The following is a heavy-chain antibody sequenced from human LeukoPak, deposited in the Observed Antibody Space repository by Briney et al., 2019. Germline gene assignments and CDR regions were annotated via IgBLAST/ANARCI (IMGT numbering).Heavy chain of an antibody. J-gene: IGHJ4*02. CDR1: GFTFSNAW. V-gene: IGHV3-15*01. CDR2: IKSKTDGGTT. Sequence: GGSLRLSCAASGFTFSNAWMSWVRQAPGKGLEWVGRIKSKTDGGTTDYAAPVKGRFTISRDYSQNTLYLQMNSLKTEDTAVYYCTTKGQACSGGSCYWRWGQGTLVTVSS. CDR3: TTKGQACSGGSCYWR. D-gene: IGHD2-15*01.